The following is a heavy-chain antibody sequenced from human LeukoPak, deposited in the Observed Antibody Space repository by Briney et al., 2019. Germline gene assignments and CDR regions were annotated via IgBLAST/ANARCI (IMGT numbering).Heavy chain of an antibody. J-gene: IGHJ4*02. CDR1: GGSISSSTYY. CDR2: IFYSGRT. Sequence: SETLSLTCTVSGGSISSSTYYWGWIRQPPGKGLEWIGSIFYSGRTYYNPSLKSRVTMSVDTSKNQFSLRLGSVNAADTAVYYCARDILATSIAAPYYWGQGTPVTVSS. D-gene: IGHD6-13*01. V-gene: IGHV4-39*07. CDR3: ARDILATSIAAPYY.